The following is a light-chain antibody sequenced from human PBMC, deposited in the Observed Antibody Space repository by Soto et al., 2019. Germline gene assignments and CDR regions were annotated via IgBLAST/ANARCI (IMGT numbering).Light chain of an antibody. V-gene: IGLV1-40*01. CDR1: SSNIGAGYD. Sequence: QSVLTQPPSVSGAPGQRVTISCTGSSSNIGAGYDVHWYQQLPGTAPKLLIYGNSNRPSGVPDRFSGSKSGTSASLAITGLQPEDEDDYYCQSYASSLSGYVFGTGTKVTVL. J-gene: IGLJ1*01. CDR2: GNS. CDR3: QSYASSLSGYV.